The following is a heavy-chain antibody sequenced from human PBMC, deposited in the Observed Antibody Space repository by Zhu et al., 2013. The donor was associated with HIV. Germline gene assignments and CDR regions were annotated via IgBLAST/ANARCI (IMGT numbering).Heavy chain of an antibody. V-gene: IGHV1-69*06. CDR2: IIPIFGRP. J-gene: IGHJ4*02. Sequence: QVQLVQSGAEVKKPGSSVKVSCKTSGDTFSTYAISWVRQAPGQGLDWMGGIIPIFGRPNYAQKFQGRVTITADKSTSTAYMELSRLRSDDTAVYYCASGTMIVVVSLDYVGPGNPGHRLL. CDR1: GDTFSTYA. D-gene: IGHD3-22*01. CDR3: ASGTMIVVVSLDY.